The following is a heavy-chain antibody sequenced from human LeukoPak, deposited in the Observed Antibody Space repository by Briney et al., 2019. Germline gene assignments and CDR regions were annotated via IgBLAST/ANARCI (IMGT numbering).Heavy chain of an antibody. CDR2: IRSKAYGGTT. CDR3: TRVGYDSSGYYYSFDY. V-gene: IGHV3-49*04. D-gene: IGHD3-22*01. CDR1: GFTFGDYA. Sequence: GGSLRLSCTASGFTFGDYAVSWVRQAPGKGLEWVGFIRSKAYGGTTEYAASVKGRFTISRDDSKSIAYLQMNSLKTEDTAVYYCTRVGYDSSGYYYSFDYWGQGTLVTVSS. J-gene: IGHJ4*02.